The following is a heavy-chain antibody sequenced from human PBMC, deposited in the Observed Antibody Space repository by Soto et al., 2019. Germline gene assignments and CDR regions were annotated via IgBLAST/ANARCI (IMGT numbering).Heavy chain of an antibody. D-gene: IGHD1-7*01. V-gene: IGHV3-48*04. CDR1: GFTFSSYA. CDR2: ISGSSSNT. CDR3: ARSTGTTYLDP. J-gene: IGHJ5*02. Sequence: PGGSLRLSCAASGFTFSSYAMSWVRQAPGKGLEWVSYISGSSSNTYYADSVKGRFTISRDNAKNSLYLQMNSLRAEDTAVYYCARSTGTTYLDPWGQGTLVTVSS.